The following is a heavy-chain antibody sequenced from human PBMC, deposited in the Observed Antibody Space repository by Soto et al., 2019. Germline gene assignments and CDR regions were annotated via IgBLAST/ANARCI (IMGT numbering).Heavy chain of an antibody. CDR1: GGSISSYY. D-gene: IGHD6-13*01. CDR2: IYYSGST. V-gene: IGHV4-59*01. J-gene: IGHJ6*02. CDR3: ARGGLAAAHYSYYYGMDV. Sequence: PSETLSLTCTVSGGSISSYYWSWIRQPPGKGLEWIGYIYYSGSTNYNPSLKSRVTISVDTSKNQFSLKLSSVTAADTAVYYCARGGLAAAHYSYYYGMDVWGQGTTVTVSS.